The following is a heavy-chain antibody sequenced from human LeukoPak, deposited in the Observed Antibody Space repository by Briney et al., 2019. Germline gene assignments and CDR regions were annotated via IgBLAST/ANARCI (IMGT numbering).Heavy chain of an antibody. D-gene: IGHD1-1*01. J-gene: IGHJ4*02. Sequence: SETLSLTCTVSGASISSYCWSWIRQPPGKGLEWIGSICYSGSTYYNPSLKSRVTISVDTSKNQFSLKLSSVTAADTAVYYCARKETGTYPFDYWGQGTLVTVSS. CDR2: ICYSGST. CDR1: GASISSYC. CDR3: ARKETGTYPFDY. V-gene: IGHV4-59*08.